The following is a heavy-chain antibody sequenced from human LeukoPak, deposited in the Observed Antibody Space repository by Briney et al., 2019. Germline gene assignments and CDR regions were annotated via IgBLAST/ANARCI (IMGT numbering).Heavy chain of an antibody. CDR1: GYTFTSYG. CDR3: ARGGDSSGWSNWFDP. Sequence: ASVKVSCKASGYTFTSYGISWVRQAPGQGLEWMGWINAYNGNTNYAQKLQGRVTMTTDTSTSTAYMELRSLRSDDTAVYYCARGGDSSGWSNWFDPWGQGTLVTVSS. CDR2: INAYNGNT. V-gene: IGHV1-18*01. D-gene: IGHD6-19*01. J-gene: IGHJ5*02.